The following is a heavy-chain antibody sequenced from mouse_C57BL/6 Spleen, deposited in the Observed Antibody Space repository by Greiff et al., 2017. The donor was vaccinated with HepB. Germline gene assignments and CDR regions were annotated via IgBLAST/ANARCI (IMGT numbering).Heavy chain of an antibody. CDR3: ARHERGLRRTDYYAMDY. V-gene: IGHV1-62-2*01. Sequence: LMKPGASVKLSCKASVYTFTEYTIHWVKQRSGQGLEWIGWFYPGSGSIKYNEKFKDKATLTADKSSSTVYMELSRLTSEDSAVYFCARHERGLRRTDYYAMDYWGQGTSVTVSS. D-gene: IGHD2-4*01. CDR2: FYPGSGSI. CDR1: VYTFTEYT. J-gene: IGHJ4*01.